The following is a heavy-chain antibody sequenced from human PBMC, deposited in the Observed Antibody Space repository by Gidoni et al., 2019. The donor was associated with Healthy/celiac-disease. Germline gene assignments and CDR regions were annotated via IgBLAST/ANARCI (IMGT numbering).Heavy chain of an antibody. CDR3: ARVRGGRYSSSWYYFDY. CDR2: INHSGST. J-gene: IGHJ4*02. D-gene: IGHD6-13*01. V-gene: IGHV4-34*01. CDR1: GGSFSGYY. Sequence: QVQLQQWGAGLLKPSETLSLTCAVYGGSFSGYYWSWIRQPPGKGLEWIGEINHSGSTNYNPSLKSRVTISVDTSKNQFSLKLSSVTAADTAVYYCARVRGGRYSSSWYYFDYWGQGTLVTVSS.